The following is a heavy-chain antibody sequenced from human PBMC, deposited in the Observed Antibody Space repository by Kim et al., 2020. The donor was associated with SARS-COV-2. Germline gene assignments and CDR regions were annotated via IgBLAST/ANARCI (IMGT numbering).Heavy chain of an antibody. CDR3: ARRSFPPSVYGMDD. CDR1: GYSFTTYY. J-gene: IGHJ6*02. Sequence: ASVKVSCKASGYSFTTYYMHWVRRAPGQGLEWMGLINPSSGSTRYAQNFQGRVTMTRDTSTSTVYMELSSLRSEDTALYYCARRSFPPSVYGMDDWGHGT. V-gene: IGHV1-46*01. CDR2: INPSSGST.